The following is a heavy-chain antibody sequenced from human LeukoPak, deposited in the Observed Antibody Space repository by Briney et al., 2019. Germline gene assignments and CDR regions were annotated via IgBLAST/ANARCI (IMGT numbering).Heavy chain of an antibody. CDR2: ISGSGGST. Sequence: GGSLRLSCAASGFTFSSYGMSWVRQAPGKGLEWVSAISGSGGSTYYADSGKGRFIISRDNSKNTLYLQMNSLRAEDTAVYYCANDGAYYDSSTDAFDIWGQGTMVTVSS. D-gene: IGHD3-22*01. CDR1: GFTFSSYG. J-gene: IGHJ3*02. V-gene: IGHV3-23*01. CDR3: ANDGAYYDSSTDAFDI.